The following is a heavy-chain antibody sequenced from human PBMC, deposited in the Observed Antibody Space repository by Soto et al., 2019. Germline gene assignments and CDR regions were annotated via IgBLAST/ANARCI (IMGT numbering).Heavy chain of an antibody. CDR2: VYWNDDK. CDR3: AYMYYYDGSGYYHTSDY. J-gene: IGHJ4*02. V-gene: IGHV2-5*01. D-gene: IGHD3-22*01. Sequence: SGPTLVNPTQTLTLTCTFSGFSLSSSGMSVGWFRQAPGKAPEWLSLVYWNDDKRYSPSLKSRLTISKDTSTNQVVLTMTNMDSVDTGTYYCAYMYYYDGSGYYHTSDYWGQGTLVTVSS. CDR1: GFSLSSSGMS.